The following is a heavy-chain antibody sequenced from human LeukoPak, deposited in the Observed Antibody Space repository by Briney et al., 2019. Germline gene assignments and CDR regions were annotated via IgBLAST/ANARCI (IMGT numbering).Heavy chain of an antibody. D-gene: IGHD1-26*01. Sequence: GGSLRLSCAASGFTFSSNSMNWVRQAPGKGLEWVSIIYSGGSTSYADSVKGRFTISRDNSKNTLYLQMNSLRAEDTAVYYCARDVVGATYFDWGQRTLVTVSS. CDR3: ARDVVGATYFD. CDR2: IYSGGST. V-gene: IGHV3-53*01. CDR1: GFTFSSNS. J-gene: IGHJ4*02.